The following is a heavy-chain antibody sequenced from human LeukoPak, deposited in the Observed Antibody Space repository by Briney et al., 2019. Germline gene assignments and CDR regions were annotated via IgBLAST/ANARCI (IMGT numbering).Heavy chain of an antibody. CDR3: ASGLRYFDLYY. V-gene: IGHV4-61*02. Sequence: SETLSLTCTVSGCSISSGSYYWSWIRQPAGKGLEWIGRIYTSGSTNYNPSLKSRVTISVDTSKNQFSLKLSSVTAADTAVYYCASGLRYFDLYYWGQGTLVTVSS. CDR1: GCSISSGSYY. CDR2: IYTSGST. J-gene: IGHJ4*02. D-gene: IGHD3-9*01.